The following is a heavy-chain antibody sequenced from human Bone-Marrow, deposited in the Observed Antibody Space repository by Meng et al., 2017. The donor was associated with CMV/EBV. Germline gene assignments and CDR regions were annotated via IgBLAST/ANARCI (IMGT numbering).Heavy chain of an antibody. V-gene: IGHV1-69*10. CDR2: IIPILGIA. CDR1: GGTFSSYA. CDR3: AREVDIGYYFDY. Sequence: SVNVSCKASGGTFSSYAISWVRQAPGQGLEWMGGIIPILGIANYAQKFQGRVTITADKSTSTAYMELSSLRSEDTAVYYCAREVDIGYYFDYWGQGTLVTVSS. D-gene: IGHD5-12*01. J-gene: IGHJ4*02.